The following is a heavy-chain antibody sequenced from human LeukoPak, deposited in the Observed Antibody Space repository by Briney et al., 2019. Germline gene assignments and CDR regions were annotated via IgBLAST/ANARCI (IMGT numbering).Heavy chain of an antibody. Sequence: ASVKVSCKASGYTFTSHQMHWVRQAPGQGLEWMGIIHPNGGGTTYAWKFWGRVTMTLDMSTRTVYMVLSSLSDEDTAVYYFARGPGFYSDSPSYYYDRWGQGALVT. J-gene: IGHJ4*02. CDR1: GYTFTSHQ. D-gene: IGHD1-26*01. CDR3: ARGPGFYSDSPSYYYDR. CDR2: IHPNGGGT. V-gene: IGHV1-46*01.